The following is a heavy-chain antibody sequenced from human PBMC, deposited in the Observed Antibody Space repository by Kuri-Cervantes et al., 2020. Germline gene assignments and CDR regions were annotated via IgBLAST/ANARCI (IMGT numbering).Heavy chain of an antibody. CDR3: ARAGGFLAAEY. CDR1: GDSISSNYW. D-gene: IGHD6-25*01. Sequence: GSLSLTCAVSGDSISSNYWWSWLRQPPGKGLEWIGEIHHSGSTYYNPSLKSRVTISVDKSKNLFSLELSSVTAADTAVYYCARAGGFLAAEYWGQGTLVTVSS. V-gene: IGHV4-4*02. J-gene: IGHJ4*02. CDR2: IHHSGST.